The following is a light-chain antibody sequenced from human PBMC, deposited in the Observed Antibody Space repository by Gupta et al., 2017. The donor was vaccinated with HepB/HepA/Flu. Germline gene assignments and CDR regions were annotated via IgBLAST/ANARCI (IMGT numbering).Light chain of an antibody. CDR3: NSYEGSNKLL. CDR1: SSDVGGSNY. J-gene: IGLJ2*01. V-gene: IGLV2-8*01. Sequence: QSALTQPPSATASPGQSVTISCTGISSDVGGSNYVSWYQQIPGKVPKLIIYEVIKRPSGVPDRFSGSKSGNTASLTVSGLQAEDEADYYCNSYEGSNKLLFGGGTKLTVL. CDR2: EVI.